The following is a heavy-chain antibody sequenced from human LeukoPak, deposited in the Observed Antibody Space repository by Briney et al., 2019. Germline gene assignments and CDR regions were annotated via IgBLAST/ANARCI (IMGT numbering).Heavy chain of an antibody. V-gene: IGHV4-39*01. J-gene: IGHJ6*02. CDR1: GGSISSSTYY. CDR3: ARQWDYYGMDV. CDR2: IYYSGST. Sequence: SGTLSLTCTVSGGSISSSTYYWGWLRQPPGKGLEWIGSIYYSGSTYYNPSLKSRVTISVDTSKNQFSLKLSSLTAADTAVYYCARQWDYYGMDVWGQGTTVTVSS.